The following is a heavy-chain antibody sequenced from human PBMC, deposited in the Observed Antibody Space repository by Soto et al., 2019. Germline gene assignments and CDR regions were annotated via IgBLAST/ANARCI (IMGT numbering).Heavy chain of an antibody. D-gene: IGHD6-13*01. CDR2: IRTKPISYAT. Sequence: EVQLVESGGGLVQPGGSLKLSCAASGFTFSGSAIHWVRQASGKGLEWLGRIRTKPISYATSYAASVKGRFTISRDDSENTAYLQMNSLKTEDTAVYYCTRRAFSSAAGPNYYYQYGMDVWGQGTTVTVSS. V-gene: IGHV3-73*02. J-gene: IGHJ6*02. CDR3: TRRAFSSAAGPNYYYQYGMDV. CDR1: GFTFSGSA.